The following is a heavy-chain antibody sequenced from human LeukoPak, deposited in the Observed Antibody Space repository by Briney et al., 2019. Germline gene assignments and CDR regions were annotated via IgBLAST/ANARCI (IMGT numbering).Heavy chain of an antibody. CDR3: AKDPSEGDEYFQH. CDR1: GFTFSSYG. D-gene: IGHD1-14*01. J-gene: IGHJ1*01. Sequence: PGGSLRLSCAASGFTFSSYGMHWVRQAPGKGLEWVAFIRYDGSNKYYADSVKGRFTISRDNSKNTLYLQMNSLRAEDTAVYYCAKDPSEGDEYFQHWGQGTLVTVSS. CDR2: IRYDGSNK. V-gene: IGHV3-30*02.